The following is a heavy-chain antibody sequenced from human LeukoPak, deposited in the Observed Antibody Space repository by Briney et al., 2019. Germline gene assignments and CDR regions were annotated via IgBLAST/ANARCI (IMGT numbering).Heavy chain of an antibody. Sequence: PGGSLRLSCAASGFTFSSYAMHWVRQAPGKGLEWVAVISYDGSNKYYADSVKGRFTISRDNSKNTLYLQMNSLRAEDAAVYYCARENDYRNYYYYYMDVWGKGTTVTVSS. CDR1: GFTFSSYA. CDR2: ISYDGSNK. J-gene: IGHJ6*03. V-gene: IGHV3-30*04. CDR3: ARENDYRNYYYYYMDV. D-gene: IGHD4-11*01.